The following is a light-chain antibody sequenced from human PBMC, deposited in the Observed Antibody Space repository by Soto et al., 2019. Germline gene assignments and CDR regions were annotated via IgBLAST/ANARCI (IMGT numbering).Light chain of an antibody. CDR3: CSYAGSYTLV. V-gene: IGLV2-11*01. CDR2: DVS. CDR1: SSDVGGYNY. Sequence: QSVLTQPRSVSGSPGQSVTISCTGTSSDVGGYNYVSWYQQHPGKAPKLMIYDVSKRPSGVPDRFSGSKSGNTASLTISGLQADDEADYYCCSYAGSYTLVFGGGPKVTVL. J-gene: IGLJ2*01.